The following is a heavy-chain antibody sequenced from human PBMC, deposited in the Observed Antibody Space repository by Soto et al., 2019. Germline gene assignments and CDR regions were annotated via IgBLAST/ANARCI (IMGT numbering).Heavy chain of an antibody. J-gene: IGHJ2*01. V-gene: IGHV4-34*01. Sequence: SETLSLTCAVYGGSFSGYYWSWIRQPPGKGLEWIGEINHSGSTNYNPSLKSRVTISVDTSKNQFSLKLSSVTAADTAVYYCARGNPIVVVMYWYFDLWGRGTLVTVSS. D-gene: IGHD3-22*01. CDR3: ARGNPIVVVMYWYFDL. CDR2: INHSGST. CDR1: GGSFSGYY.